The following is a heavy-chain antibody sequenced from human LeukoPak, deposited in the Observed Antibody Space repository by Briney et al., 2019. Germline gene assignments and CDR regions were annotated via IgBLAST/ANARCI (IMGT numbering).Heavy chain of an antibody. D-gene: IGHD4-17*01. CDR3: ARGGLRGDY. CDR1: GFTFSSYS. CDR2: ISSSSGTI. J-gene: IGHJ4*02. Sequence: GGSLRLSCAASGFTFSSYSMNWVRQAPGKGLEWVSYISSSSGTIYYADSVKGRFTISGDNAENSLYLQMSSLRAEDTAVYYCARGGLRGDYWGQGTLVTVSS. V-gene: IGHV3-48*01.